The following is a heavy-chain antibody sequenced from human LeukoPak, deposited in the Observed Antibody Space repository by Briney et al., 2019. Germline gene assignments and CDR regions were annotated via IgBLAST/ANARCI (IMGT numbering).Heavy chain of an antibody. V-gene: IGHV1-2*02. D-gene: IGHD3-22*01. Sequence: GGSVKVSCKASGYTFSGYYMHWVRQAPGQGLEWMGWINPNSGGTNYAQNFQGRVTMTRDTSISTAYMELSRLRSDDTAVYYCARAITMIVHDYWGQGTLVTVSS. J-gene: IGHJ4*02. CDR3: ARAITMIVHDY. CDR1: GYTFSGYY. CDR2: INPNSGGT.